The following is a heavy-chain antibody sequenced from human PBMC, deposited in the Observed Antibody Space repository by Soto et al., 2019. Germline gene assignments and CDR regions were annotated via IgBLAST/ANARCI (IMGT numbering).Heavy chain of an antibody. V-gene: IGHV3-30*18. D-gene: IGHD1-20*01. CDR1: GFTFSSQV. Sequence: GGSLRLSCSASGFTFSSQVMHWIRQAPGKGLEWVAVLSFDGHHKYFADSVKGRFTISRDNSRSTLYLHMNSLRVEDTAVYYCAKDRLPDNFHRSALDHWGQGTMITV. J-gene: IGHJ4*02. CDR2: LSFDGHHK. CDR3: AKDRLPDNFHRSALDH.